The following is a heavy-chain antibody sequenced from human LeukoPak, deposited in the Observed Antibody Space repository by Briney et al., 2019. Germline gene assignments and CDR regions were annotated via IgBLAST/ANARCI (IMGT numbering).Heavy chain of an antibody. CDR2: IYYSGST. J-gene: IGHJ6*04. CDR1: GGSVSSGSYY. Sequence: SETLSLTCTVSGGSVSSGSYYWSWIRQPPGKGLEWIGYIYYSGSTNYNPSLKSRVTISVDTSKNQFSLKLSSVTAADTAVYYCARHKVLRYFDWLLPTAGYYGMDVWGKGTTVTVSS. CDR3: ARHKVLRYFDWLLPTAGYYGMDV. V-gene: IGHV4-61*01. D-gene: IGHD3-9*01.